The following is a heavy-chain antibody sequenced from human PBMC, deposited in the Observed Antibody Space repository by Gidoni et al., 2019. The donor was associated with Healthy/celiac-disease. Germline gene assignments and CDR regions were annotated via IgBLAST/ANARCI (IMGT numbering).Heavy chain of an antibody. CDR1: GSTLCNAC. CDR3: TAEARRRGYWGGGAFDI. V-gene: IGHV3-15*01. CDR2: SKRRTEGGTT. J-gene: IGHJ3*02. D-gene: IGHD5-12*01. Sequence: EVQLVESGGGLVQRGASPRLLWAASGSTLCNACMSWVRQAPGKGLEWVGRSKRRTEGGTTNYATAVKGRFTNSRDNTKNALYLRMNSLKTENTAVYYCTAEARRRGYWGGGAFDIWGQGTMVTVSS.